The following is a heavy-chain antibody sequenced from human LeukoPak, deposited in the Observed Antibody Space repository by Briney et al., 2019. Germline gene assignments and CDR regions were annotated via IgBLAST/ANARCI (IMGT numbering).Heavy chain of an antibody. V-gene: IGHV1-46*01. CDR2: INPSGGSA. Sequence: GASVKVSCRASGYTFTAHYIHWVRQAPGQGLEWMGIINPSGGSASYAQKFEGRVTMTRDTSTSTVYMELSSLRAEDTAVYYCARDSKTSSLADPWGQGTLVTVSS. CDR1: GYTFTAHY. D-gene: IGHD2-2*01. CDR3: ARDSKTSSLADP. J-gene: IGHJ5*02.